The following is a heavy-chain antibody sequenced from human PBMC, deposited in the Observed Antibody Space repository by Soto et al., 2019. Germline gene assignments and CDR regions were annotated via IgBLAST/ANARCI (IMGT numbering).Heavy chain of an antibody. V-gene: IGHV4-61*01. CDR2: IYYSGST. Sequence: PSETLSLTCTVSGGSVSSGSDYWSWIRQPPGKGLEWIGYIYYSGSTNYNPSLKSRVTISVDTSKNQFSLKLSSVTAADTAVYYCARYPTRYFDWLLRSQSAYFQHWGQGTLVTVSS. D-gene: IGHD3-9*01. CDR1: GGSVSSGSDY. CDR3: ARYPTRYFDWLLRSQSAYFQH. J-gene: IGHJ1*01.